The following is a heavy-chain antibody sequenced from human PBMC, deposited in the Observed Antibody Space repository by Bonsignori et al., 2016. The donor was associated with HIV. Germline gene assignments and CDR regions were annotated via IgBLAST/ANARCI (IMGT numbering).Heavy chain of an antibody. Sequence: GSLRLSCAASGFTFSSYSMNWVRQAPGKGLEWVSYISSSSSTIYYADSVKGRFTISRDNAKNSLYLQMNSLRDEDTAVYYCARETILWFGELFQSGAFDIWGQGTMVTVSS. CDR2: ISSSSSTI. CDR3: ARETILWFGELFQSGAFDI. D-gene: IGHD3-10*01. V-gene: IGHV3-48*02. J-gene: IGHJ3*02. CDR1: GFTFSSYS.